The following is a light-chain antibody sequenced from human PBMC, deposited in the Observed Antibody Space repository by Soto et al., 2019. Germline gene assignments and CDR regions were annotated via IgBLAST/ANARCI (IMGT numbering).Light chain of an antibody. CDR3: CSYAGSYFYV. V-gene: IGLV2-11*01. CDR1: SSDVGGYNY. J-gene: IGLJ1*01. Sequence: QSVLTQPRSVSGSPGQSVTISCTGTSSDVGGYNYVSWYQQHPGKAPKLMIYDVSKRPSGVPDRFSGSKSGNTAPLTISGLQAEDEADYYCCSYAGSYFYVFGTGTKVTVL. CDR2: DVS.